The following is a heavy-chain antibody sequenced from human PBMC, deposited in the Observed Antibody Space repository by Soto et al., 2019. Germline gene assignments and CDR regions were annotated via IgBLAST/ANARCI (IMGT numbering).Heavy chain of an antibody. Sequence: QDQLVQSGAEVKKPGASVKVSCKASGYTFNNYGISWVRQAPGQGLEWMEWISAYNGNRNYAQKFQGRVSMTTETSTSTAYMELRSLRSDDTAVYYCARGASHYYYYYGMDVWGQGTTVTVSS. J-gene: IGHJ6*02. CDR3: ARGASHYYYYYGMDV. CDR1: GYTFNNYG. CDR2: ISAYNGNR. V-gene: IGHV1-18*01.